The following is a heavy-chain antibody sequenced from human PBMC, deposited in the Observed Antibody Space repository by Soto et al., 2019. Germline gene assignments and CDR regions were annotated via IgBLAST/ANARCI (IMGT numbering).Heavy chain of an antibody. CDR2: LDYEEGER. Sequence: AASLKVSCKVSGTSLSGLPMHWVRQAPGKGLEWMGSLDYEEGERSFAHRFQGRLTVTEDTSTDTAYMELSSLMSEDTAVYYCAAGVTTFDYWGQGTLVTVSS. CDR3: AAGVTTFDY. V-gene: IGHV1-24*01. CDR1: GTSLSGLP. J-gene: IGHJ4*02. D-gene: IGHD4-17*01.